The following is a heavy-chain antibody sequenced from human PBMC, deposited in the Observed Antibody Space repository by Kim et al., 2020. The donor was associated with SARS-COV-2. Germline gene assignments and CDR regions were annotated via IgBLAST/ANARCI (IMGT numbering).Heavy chain of an antibody. D-gene: IGHD3-10*01. J-gene: IGHJ6*02. Sequence: SETLSLTCTVSGGSISSSSYYWGWIRQPPGKGLEWIGSIYYSGSTYYNPSLKSRVTISVDTSKNQFSLKLSSVTAADTAVYYCARPYYYGSGRWYYYYGMDVWGQGTTVTVSS. V-gene: IGHV4-39*01. CDR2: IYYSGST. CDR3: ARPYYYGSGRWYYYYGMDV. CDR1: GGSISSSSYY.